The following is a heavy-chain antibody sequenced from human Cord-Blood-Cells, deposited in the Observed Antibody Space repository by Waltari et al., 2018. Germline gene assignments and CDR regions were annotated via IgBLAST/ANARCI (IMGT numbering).Heavy chain of an antibody. J-gene: IGHJ3*02. V-gene: IGHV1-2*02. CDR3: ASTYNWGYYAFDI. CDR2: INPNRGGT. CDR1: GYTFTGYY. D-gene: IGHD1-1*01. Sequence: QVQLVQSGAEVKKPGASVKVSCKASGYTFTGYYMHWVRQAPGQGLEWMGWINPNRGGTNYAQKFQGRVTMTRDTSISTAYMELSRLRSDDTAVYYCASTYNWGYYAFDIWGQGTMVTVSS.